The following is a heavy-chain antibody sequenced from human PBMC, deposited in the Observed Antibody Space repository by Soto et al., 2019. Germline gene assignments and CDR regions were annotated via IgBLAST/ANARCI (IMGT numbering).Heavy chain of an antibody. CDR3: TIHEYGAWSY. Sequence: EVQLVESGGGLVKPGGSLRLSCAASGFTFSNAWMSWVRQAPGKGLEWVGRIKSKTDGGTTDYAAPVKGRFTISRDDSKNTQYLQMNRLKTENTAVYYCTIHEYGAWSYWGQATLVTVSS. D-gene: IGHD4-17*01. CDR2: IKSKTDGGTT. V-gene: IGHV3-15*01. J-gene: IGHJ4*02. CDR1: GFTFSNAW.